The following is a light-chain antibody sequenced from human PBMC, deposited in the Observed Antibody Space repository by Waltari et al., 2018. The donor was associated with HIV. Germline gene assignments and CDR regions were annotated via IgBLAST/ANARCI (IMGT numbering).Light chain of an antibody. J-gene: IGLJ3*02. Sequence: SYVLTQTPSVSVAPGQTATITCGGDNIGSKSVHWYQQKPGQAPLLVVFDDSDRPSGIPERCSGSNSGNTATLTVSRVEAGDEADYYCQVWDSSSDLWVFGGGTKLTVL. CDR3: QVWDSSSDLWV. CDR1: NIGSKS. V-gene: IGLV3-21*02. CDR2: DDS.